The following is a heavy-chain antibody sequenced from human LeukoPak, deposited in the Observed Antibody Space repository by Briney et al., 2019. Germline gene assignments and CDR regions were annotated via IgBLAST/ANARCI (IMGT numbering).Heavy chain of an antibody. V-gene: IGHV3-21*01. CDR3: ARSWLTGDCGY. CDR1: GFTFSSYS. CDR2: ISSSSSYI. Sequence: GSLRLSCAASGFTFSSYSMNWVRQAPGKGLEWVSSISSSSSYIYYADSVTGRLTISRDNAKNSLYLQMNSLRAEDTAVYYCARSWLTGDCGYWGQGTLVTVSS. D-gene: IGHD7-27*01. J-gene: IGHJ4*02.